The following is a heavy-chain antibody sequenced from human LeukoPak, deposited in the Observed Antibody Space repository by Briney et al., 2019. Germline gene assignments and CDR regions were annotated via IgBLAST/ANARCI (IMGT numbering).Heavy chain of an antibody. CDR2: ISGSGGST. V-gene: IGHV3-23*01. D-gene: IGHD3-10*01. CDR1: GFTFSSYA. CDR3: AKGGLWFGEFPFDY. J-gene: IGHJ4*02. Sequence: GGALILCCSTPGFTFSSYAMRWVRQAPGKGLEWVSAISGSGGSTYDADSVKGRFTISRDNSKNTLYLQMNSLRAEETAVYYCAKGGLWFGEFPFDYWGQGTLVTVSS.